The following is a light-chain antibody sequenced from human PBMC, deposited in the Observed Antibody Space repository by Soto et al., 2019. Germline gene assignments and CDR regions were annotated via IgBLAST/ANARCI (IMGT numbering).Light chain of an antibody. J-gene: IGKJ4*01. V-gene: IGKV3-20*01. Sequence: EIVLTQSPGTVSLSPGERATLSCRASQTVSGYYLAWYQQKPGQAPRLLIYGASRRATVIPDRFSGSGSGTDFTLTINRLEPEDFAVYSCQQYGSSPLTFGGGTKVEIK. CDR3: QQYGSSPLT. CDR2: GAS. CDR1: QTVSGYY.